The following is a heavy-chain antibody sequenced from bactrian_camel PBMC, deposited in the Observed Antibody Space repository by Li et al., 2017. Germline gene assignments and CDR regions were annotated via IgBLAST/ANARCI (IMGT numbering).Heavy chain of an antibody. J-gene: IGHJ4*01. CDR1: GYTYSRYC. V-gene: IGHV3S26*01. CDR3: AAGTSTGFPFRESAYPY. D-gene: IGHD5*01. Sequence: HVQLVESGGGLVHPGGSLRLSCAVSGYTYSRYCMGWFRQAPGKEREGVAAIDSDGSTSYAESVKGRFTISKDNAKNTLFLQMNSLKPEDTAVYYCAAGTSTGFPFRESAYPYWGQGTQVTVS. CDR2: IDSDGST.